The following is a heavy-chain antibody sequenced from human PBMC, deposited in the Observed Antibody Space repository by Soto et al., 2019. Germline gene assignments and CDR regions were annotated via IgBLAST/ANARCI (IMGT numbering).Heavy chain of an antibody. Sequence: GGSLRLSCAASGFIFSSYAMNWVRRAPGKGLEWVALISYDGNNKYHADSVKGRFTTSRDNSENTLYLQMNSLRVEDTAMYYCVQKLSGAAPFDYWGQGTLVTVSS. D-gene: IGHD2-15*01. CDR2: ISYDGNNK. CDR1: GFIFSSYA. CDR3: VQKLSGAAPFDY. V-gene: IGHV3-30-3*01. J-gene: IGHJ4*02.